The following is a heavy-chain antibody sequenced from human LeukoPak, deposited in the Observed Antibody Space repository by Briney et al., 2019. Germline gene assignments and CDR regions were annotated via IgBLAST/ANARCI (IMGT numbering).Heavy chain of an antibody. CDR3: ARHPKWFGELGALDY. V-gene: IGHV5-10-1*01. CDR1: GYSFTSYW. D-gene: IGHD3-10*01. CDR2: IDPSDSYT. Sequence: HGESLKISCKGSGYSFTSYWISWVRQMPGKGLEWMGRIDPSDSYTNYSPSFQGPVTISADTSISTAYLQWSSLKASDTAMYYCARHPKWFGELGALDYWGQGTLVTVSS. J-gene: IGHJ4*02.